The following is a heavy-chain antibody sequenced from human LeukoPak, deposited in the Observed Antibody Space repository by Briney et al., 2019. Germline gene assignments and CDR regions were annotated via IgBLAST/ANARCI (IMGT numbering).Heavy chain of an antibody. J-gene: IGHJ5*02. CDR2: ISSSSSYI. Sequence: GGSLRLSCAASGFTFSSYSMTWVRQAPGKGLECVSSISSSSSYIYYADSVKGRFTISRDNAKNSLYLQMNSLRAEDTAVYYCARASMVRGVGWFDPWGQGTLVTVSS. V-gene: IGHV3-21*01. D-gene: IGHD3-10*01. CDR1: GFTFSSYS. CDR3: ARASMVRGVGWFDP.